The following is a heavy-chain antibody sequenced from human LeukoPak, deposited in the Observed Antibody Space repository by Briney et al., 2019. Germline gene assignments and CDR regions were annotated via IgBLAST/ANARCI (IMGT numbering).Heavy chain of an antibody. J-gene: IGHJ6*02. V-gene: IGHV4-59*01. CDR3: ARAGITMPSQPPHSFGMDV. Sequence: DPSETLSLTCTVSGGSISSYYWSWIRQPPGKGLEWIGYIYYSGSTNYNPSLKSRVTISVDTSKNQFSLKLSTVTAADTAVYYCARAGITMPSQPPHSFGMDVWGQGTTVTVSS. CDR1: GGSISSYY. CDR2: IYYSGST. D-gene: IGHD3-10*01.